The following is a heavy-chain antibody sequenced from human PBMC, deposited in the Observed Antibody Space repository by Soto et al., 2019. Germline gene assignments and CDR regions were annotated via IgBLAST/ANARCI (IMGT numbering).Heavy chain of an antibody. CDR3: ALGGGGNNDVFNI. D-gene: IGHD3-16*01. CDR1: GGSISSGGYY. V-gene: IGHV4-31*03. CDR2: IYYSGST. J-gene: IGHJ3*02. Sequence: PSETLSLTCTVSGGSISSGGYYWSWIRQHPGKGLEWIGYIYYSGSTYYNPSLKSRVTISVDTSKNQFSLKLSPVTAADTAVVYCALGGGGNNDVFNIWGQGTMVPVSS.